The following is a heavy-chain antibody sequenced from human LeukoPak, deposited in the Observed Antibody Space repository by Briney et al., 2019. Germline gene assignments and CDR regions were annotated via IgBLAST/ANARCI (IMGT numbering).Heavy chain of an antibody. CDR1: GYTFTSYA. CDR2: INTNTGNP. J-gene: IGHJ4*02. D-gene: IGHD4-17*01. V-gene: IGHV7-4-1*02. Sequence: ASVKVSCKASGYTFTSYAMNWVRQAPGQGLEWMGWINTNTGNPTYAQGFTGRFVFSLDTSVSTAYLQISSLKAEDTAVYYCARGTATTVTTLEDYWGQGTLVTVSS. CDR3: ARGTATTVTTLEDY.